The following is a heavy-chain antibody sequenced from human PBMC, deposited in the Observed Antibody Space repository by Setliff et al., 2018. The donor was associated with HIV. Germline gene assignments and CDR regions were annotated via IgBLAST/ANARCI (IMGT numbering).Heavy chain of an antibody. CDR1: GGSITSHY. Sequence: SETLSLTCTVSGGSITSHYWSWIRQPAGKGLEWIGRIYTSGSSNSNPSLKSRVTISVDTSKNQFSLKLSSVTAADTAVYYCARWDWNSPFDAFDIWGQGTMVTVSS. D-gene: IGHD1-7*01. CDR2: IYTSGSS. V-gene: IGHV4-4*07. J-gene: IGHJ3*02. CDR3: ARWDWNSPFDAFDI.